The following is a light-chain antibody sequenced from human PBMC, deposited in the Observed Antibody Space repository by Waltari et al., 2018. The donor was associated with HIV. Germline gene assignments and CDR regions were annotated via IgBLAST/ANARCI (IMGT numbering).Light chain of an antibody. CDR1: SGHRSYA. V-gene: IGLV4-69*01. Sequence: QLVLTQSPSASASLGASVKLTCTLSSGHRSYAIAWHQQQPEKGPRYLMKLNSDGSHSKGDWIPDRFSGSSSGAGRYLTSSSLQSEDEADYDCQTWGTGIVVFGGGTKLTVL. CDR3: QTWGTGIVV. CDR2: LNSDGSH. J-gene: IGLJ2*01.